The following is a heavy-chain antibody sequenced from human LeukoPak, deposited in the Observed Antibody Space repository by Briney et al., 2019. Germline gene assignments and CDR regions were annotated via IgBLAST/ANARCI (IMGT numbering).Heavy chain of an antibody. CDR1: GGSISSYY. J-gene: IGHJ4*02. Sequence: SETLSLTCTASGGSISSYYWSWIRQPPGKGLEWIGYINYSGSTNYNPSLKSRVTISVDTSKNQFSLKLSSVTAADTAVYYCARDLIPAAGLFDYWGQGTLVTVSS. D-gene: IGHD6-13*01. V-gene: IGHV4-59*01. CDR3: ARDLIPAAGLFDY. CDR2: INYSGST.